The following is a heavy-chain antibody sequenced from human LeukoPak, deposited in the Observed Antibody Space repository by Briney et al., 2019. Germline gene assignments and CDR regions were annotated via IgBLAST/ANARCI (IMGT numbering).Heavy chain of an antibody. V-gene: IGHV3-64*01. D-gene: IGHD3-22*01. CDR3: AKIFYDSGGYYYDY. J-gene: IGHJ4*02. CDR1: GFTFSSYA. CDR2: ISGTGGIT. Sequence: GGSLRLSCAASGFTFSSYALHWVRQAPGQGLEYVSEISGTGGITYYANSVKGRFTISRDNSKNTLYLQMGSLRAEDMAVYYCAKIFYDSGGYYYDYWGQGTLVTVSS.